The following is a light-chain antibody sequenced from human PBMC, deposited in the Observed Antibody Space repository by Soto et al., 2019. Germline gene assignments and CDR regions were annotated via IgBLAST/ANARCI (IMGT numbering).Light chain of an antibody. V-gene: IGLV1-40*01. CDR2: GNT. CDR3: QSYNRSLRSLI. Sequence: QAVVTQPPSVSGAPGQRVTISCTGNSSNIGAGYDVHWYQQFPRTAPKVYIYGNTNRPPGVPDRFSGSKSGTSASLAITGLQAEDEADYYCQSYNRSLRSLIFGGGTKVTVL. J-gene: IGLJ2*01. CDR1: SSNIGAGYD.